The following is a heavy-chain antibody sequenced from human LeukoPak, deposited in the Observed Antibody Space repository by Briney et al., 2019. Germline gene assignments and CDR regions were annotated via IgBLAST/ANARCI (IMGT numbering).Heavy chain of an antibody. D-gene: IGHD4-17*01. V-gene: IGHV1-46*01. CDR2: INPSGGST. CDR1: GYTFTSYY. Sequence: ASVKVSCKASGYTFTSYYLHWVRQAPGQGLEWMGIINPSGGSTTYAQKFQGRVTMTRDMSTSTVYMELSSLRSEDTAVYYCARDPLHYDDYVDWDYWGQGTLVTVSS. J-gene: IGHJ4*02. CDR3: ARDPLHYDDYVDWDY.